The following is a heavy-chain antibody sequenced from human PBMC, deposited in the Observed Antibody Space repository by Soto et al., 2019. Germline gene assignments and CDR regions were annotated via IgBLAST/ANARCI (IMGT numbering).Heavy chain of an antibody. V-gene: IGHV3-48*02. D-gene: IGHD5-12*01. CDR1: GFTFSSYS. J-gene: IGHJ6*02. Sequence: EVQLVESGGGLVQPGGSLRLSCAASGFTFSSYSMNWVRQAPGKGLEWVSYISSSSSTIYYADSVKGRFTISRDNAKNSLYLQMSSLRDEDTAVYYCAATISEYYYYGMDVWGQGTTVTVSS. CDR2: ISSSSSTI. CDR3: AATISEYYYYGMDV.